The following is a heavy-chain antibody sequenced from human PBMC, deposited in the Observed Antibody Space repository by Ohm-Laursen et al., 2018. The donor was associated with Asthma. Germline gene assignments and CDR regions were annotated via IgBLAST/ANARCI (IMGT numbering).Heavy chain of an antibody. J-gene: IGHJ6*02. V-gene: IGHV4-61*01. CDR2: IYYSGST. CDR3: AREDCTNGVCYPNYYYYGMDV. Sequence: SETLSLTCTVSGGSVSSGSYYWSWIRQPPGKGLEWIGYIYYSGSTNYNPSLKSRVTISVDTSKNQFSLKLSSVTAADTAVYYCAREDCTNGVCYPNYYYYGMDVWGQGTTVTVSS. D-gene: IGHD2-8*01. CDR1: GGSVSSGSYY.